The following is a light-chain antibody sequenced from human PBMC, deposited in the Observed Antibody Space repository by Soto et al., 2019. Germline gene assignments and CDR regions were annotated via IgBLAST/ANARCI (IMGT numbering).Light chain of an antibody. CDR2: EVS. V-gene: IGLV2-14*01. CDR1: SSDVGISNY. CDR3: NSYTRSSTRVV. J-gene: IGLJ2*01. Sequence: QSALTQPASVSGSPGQSITISCTGTSSDVGISNYVSWYQQHPGKAPKLIIYEVSNRPSGVSNRFSGSKSGNTASLTISGLQAEDEADYYCNSYTRSSTRVVFGGGTKVTVL.